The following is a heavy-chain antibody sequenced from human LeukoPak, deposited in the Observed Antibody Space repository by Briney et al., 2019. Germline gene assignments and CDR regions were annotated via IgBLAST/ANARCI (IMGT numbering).Heavy chain of an antibody. V-gene: IGHV4-59*12. J-gene: IGHJ1*01. Sequence: PSETLSLTCTVSGGSISSYYWSWIRQPPGKGLEWIGYIYYSGSTNYNPSLKSRVTISVDTSKNQFSLKLSSVTAADTAVYYCARDYGGNLRGYFQHWGQGTLVTVSS. CDR2: IYYSGST. CDR3: ARDYGGNLRGYFQH. CDR1: GGSISSYY. D-gene: IGHD4-23*01.